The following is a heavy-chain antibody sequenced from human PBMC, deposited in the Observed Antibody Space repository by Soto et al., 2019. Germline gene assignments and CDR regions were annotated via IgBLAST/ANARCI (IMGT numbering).Heavy chain of an antibody. CDR2: TSYDGSYK. V-gene: IGHV3-30*19. CDR3: ARWGTTGGLDV. J-gene: IGHJ1*01. Sequence: QVQLVESGGGVVQPGTSLRVSCVGSGFTFRSYVIHWVRQAPGKGLEWVALTSYDGSYKYYGDSVRGRFTISRDNSRNTVDLQMDNLRLEDTALYYCARWGTTGGLDVWGQGTLVSV. CDR1: GFTFRSYV. D-gene: IGHD3-16*01.